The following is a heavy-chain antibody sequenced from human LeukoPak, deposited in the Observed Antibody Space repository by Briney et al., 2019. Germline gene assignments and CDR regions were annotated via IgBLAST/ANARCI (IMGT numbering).Heavy chain of an antibody. Sequence: SETLSLTCTVSGGSISSYYWSWIRQPPGKGLEWFAYIYYSGSTNYNPSLKCRVTISVDTSKNQFSLRLSSVTAADTAVYYCASSKAPPAVAGDAFDIWGQGTMVTVSS. D-gene: IGHD6-19*01. V-gene: IGHV4-59*01. CDR1: GGSISSYY. J-gene: IGHJ3*02. CDR3: ASSKAPPAVAGDAFDI. CDR2: IYYSGST.